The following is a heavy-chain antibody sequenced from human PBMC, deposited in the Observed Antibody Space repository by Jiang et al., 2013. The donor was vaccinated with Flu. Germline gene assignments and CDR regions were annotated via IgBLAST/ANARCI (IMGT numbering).Heavy chain of an antibody. Sequence: GSGLVKPSGTLSLTCAVSGVSISDTNWWSWVRQPPGKGLDWIGEVSQSGTTNYNPSLKRRVSISVDKSKNQLSLILKSVTAADTAVYFCARHSGGYYENFFDYWGRGSRVTVSS. V-gene: IGHV4-4*02. CDR1: GVSISDTNW. CDR2: VSQSGTT. CDR3: ARHSGGYYENFFDY. D-gene: IGHD3-22*01. J-gene: IGHJ4*02.